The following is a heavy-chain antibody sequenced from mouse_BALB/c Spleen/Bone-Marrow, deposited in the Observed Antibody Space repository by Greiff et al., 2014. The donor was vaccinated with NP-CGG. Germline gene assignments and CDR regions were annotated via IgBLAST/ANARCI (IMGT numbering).Heavy chain of an antibody. CDR1: GYTFTDYE. CDR2: IDPETGGT. Sequence: VQLQQSGAELVRPGASVTLSCKASGYTFTDYEMHWLKQTPVHGLEWIGAIDPETGGTAYNQKFKGRATLTTDKSSSTAYMELRSLTSEDSAVYYCTRLDSSGYGADWGQGTLVTVSA. V-gene: IGHV1-15*01. CDR3: TRLDSSGYGAD. J-gene: IGHJ3*01. D-gene: IGHD3-2*01.